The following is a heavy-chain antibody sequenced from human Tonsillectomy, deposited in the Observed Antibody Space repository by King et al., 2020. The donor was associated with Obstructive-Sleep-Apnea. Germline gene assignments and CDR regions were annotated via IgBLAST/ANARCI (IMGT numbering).Heavy chain of an antibody. CDR2: IKPNSGGT. CDR3: ARGYCDSDICYVAVDYGMDV. Sequence: QVQLVESGAEVKKPGASVKVSCKASGYTFTDYYIHWLRQAPGQGLEWMGWIKPNSGGTNYAQKFQGRVTMTRDTSISTAYMELSRLRSDDTAVYYCARGYCDSDICYVAVDYGMDVWGQGTTVTVSS. D-gene: IGHD2-2*01. J-gene: IGHJ6*02. CDR1: GYTFTDYY. V-gene: IGHV1-2*02.